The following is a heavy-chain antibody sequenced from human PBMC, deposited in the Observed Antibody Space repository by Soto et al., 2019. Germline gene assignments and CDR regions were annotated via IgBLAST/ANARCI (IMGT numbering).Heavy chain of an antibody. CDR1: GYTFTSYY. J-gene: IGHJ3*02. Sequence: ASLKVSCKASGYTFTSYYMHWVRQAPGQGLEWMGIINPSGGSTSYAQKFQGRVTMTRDTSTSTVYMELSSLRSEDTAVYYCAREVIVVVVAADDFDIWGQGTMVTVSS. D-gene: IGHD2-15*01. V-gene: IGHV1-46*01. CDR2: INPSGGST. CDR3: AREVIVVVVAADDFDI.